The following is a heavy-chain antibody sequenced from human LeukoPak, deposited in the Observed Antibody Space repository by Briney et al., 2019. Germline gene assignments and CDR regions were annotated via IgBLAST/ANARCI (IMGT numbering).Heavy chain of an antibody. CDR2: FNPNSGGT. CDR3: ARAEVDLGEAAGITFLGY. J-gene: IGHJ4*02. Sequence: GASVKVSCTSSGYTFTGYYMRWVRQAPGQGLEWMGWFNPNSGGTNYAQKFQGRVTMTRDTSISTAYMELSRLRSDDTAVYYCARAEVDLGEAAGITFLGYWGQGTLVTVSS. V-gene: IGHV1-2*02. D-gene: IGHD6-13*01. CDR1: GYTFTGYY.